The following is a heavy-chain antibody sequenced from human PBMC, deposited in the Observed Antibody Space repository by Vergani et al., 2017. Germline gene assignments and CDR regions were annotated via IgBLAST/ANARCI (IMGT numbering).Heavy chain of an antibody. CDR2: IHYSENT. CDR3: ASDTHSGKRAYR. Sequence: QVQLQESGPGLVKSSETLSLTCSVSFDSIRNLYCNWIRQPPGKGLEWIGSIHYSENTNYNPSLKTRVTISVDTSKNQFSLTLTSVTAADTAVYYCASDTHSGKRAYRWGQGILVTVTS. V-gene: IGHV4-59*11. J-gene: IGHJ5*02. CDR1: FDSIRNLY. D-gene: IGHD6-19*01.